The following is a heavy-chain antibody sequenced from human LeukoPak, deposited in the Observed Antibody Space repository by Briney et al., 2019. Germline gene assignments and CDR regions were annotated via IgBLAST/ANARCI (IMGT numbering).Heavy chain of an antibody. J-gene: IGHJ4*02. CDR3: ASTGDPHFDY. CDR1: GFIFSNFF. Sequence: GGAPRLSCGAPGFIFSNFFLSWVRQGPGEGVEWGASIKHDGSEKYYVDSVRGRFTISRDNTMNSLYLQMSSLRAEDTAVYYCASTGDPHFDYWGQGTLVTVSS. D-gene: IGHD7-27*01. CDR2: IKHDGSEK. V-gene: IGHV3-7*02.